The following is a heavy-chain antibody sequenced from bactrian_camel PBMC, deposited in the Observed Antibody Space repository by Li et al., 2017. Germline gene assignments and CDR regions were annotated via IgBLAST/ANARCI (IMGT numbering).Heavy chain of an antibody. D-gene: IGHD8*01. J-gene: IGHJ6*01. Sequence: HVQLVESGGGSVQAGGSLILSCRPSEYIASFSCMAWFRQAPGKKREGVATIGSHGNTTYADSVQGRFTISRDNDKKSLFLQLNSLKFEDTAMYYCAVPYQDLSATETLRVMSSGGDFGYYGQGTQVTVS. CDR3: AVPYQDLSATETLRVMSSGGDFGY. V-gene: IGHV3S53*01. CDR2: IGSHGNT. CDR1: EYIASFSC.